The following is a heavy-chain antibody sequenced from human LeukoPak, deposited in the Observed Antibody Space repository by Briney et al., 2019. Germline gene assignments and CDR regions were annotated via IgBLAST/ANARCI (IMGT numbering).Heavy chain of an antibody. D-gene: IGHD3-22*01. CDR2: VIPIFGTA. J-gene: IGHJ4*02. V-gene: IGHV1-69*13. Sequence: SVKFSCKASGGTFSSYAISWVRQAPGQGLEWMGGVIPIFGTANYAQKFQGRVTITADESTSTAYMELSSLRSEDTAVYYCARKKTYYYDSSPFDYCGQGILVTVSS. CDR3: ARKKTYYYDSSPFDY. CDR1: GGTFSSYA.